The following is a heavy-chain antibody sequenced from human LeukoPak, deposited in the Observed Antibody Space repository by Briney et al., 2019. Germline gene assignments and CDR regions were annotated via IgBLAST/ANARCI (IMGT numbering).Heavy chain of an antibody. CDR2: IRSKAYGGTT. V-gene: IGHV3-49*04. D-gene: IGHD3-3*01. J-gene: IGHJ4*02. CDR1: GFTFSSYA. Sequence: PGGSLRLSCAASGFTFSSYAMSWVRQAPGKGLEWVGFIRSKAYGGTTEYAASVKGRFTISRDDSKSIAYLQMNSLKTEDTAVYYCTIPYYDFWSGYYDYWGQGTLVTVSS. CDR3: TIPYYDFWSGYYDY.